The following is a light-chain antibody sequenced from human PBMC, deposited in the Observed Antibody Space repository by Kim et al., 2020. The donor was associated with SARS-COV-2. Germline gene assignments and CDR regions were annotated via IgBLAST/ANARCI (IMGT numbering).Light chain of an antibody. CDR2: EVS. Sequence: GQSVTLACTGTSNDVGGYNYVSWYQQHPGKAPKLMIYEVSKRPSGVPDRFYGSKSGNTASLTVSGLQAEDEADYYCSSYAGSNNLVFGGGTQLTVL. CDR1: SNDVGGYNY. J-gene: IGLJ2*01. CDR3: SSYAGSNNLV. V-gene: IGLV2-8*01.